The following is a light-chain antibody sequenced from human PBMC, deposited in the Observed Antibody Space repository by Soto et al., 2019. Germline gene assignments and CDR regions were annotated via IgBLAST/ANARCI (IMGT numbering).Light chain of an antibody. CDR1: QSINRF. Sequence: DIQMTQSPSSLSASVGDRVTITCRASQSINRFLNWYQQKPGKAPKLLIYAASRLQSGVPSRFSGSGSGTDFTLTISSLQPEDFATYYCQQSYSPPPVTFGQGTRLEIK. J-gene: IGKJ5*01. CDR3: QQSYSPPPVT. V-gene: IGKV1-39*01. CDR2: AAS.